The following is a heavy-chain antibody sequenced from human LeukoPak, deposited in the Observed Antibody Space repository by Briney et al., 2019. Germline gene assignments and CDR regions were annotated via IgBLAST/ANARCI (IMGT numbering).Heavy chain of an antibody. J-gene: IGHJ4*02. V-gene: IGHV4-39*01. CDR1: GGSISSSSYY. Sequence: SETLSLTCTVSGGSISSSSYYWGWIRQPPGKGLEWIGSSYYSGSTYYNPSLKSRVTISVDTSKNQFSLKLCSVTAADTAVYYCARSIMITFGGVIPHYFDYWGQGTLVTVSS. CDR3: ARSIMITFGGVIPHYFDY. CDR2: SYYSGST. D-gene: IGHD3-16*02.